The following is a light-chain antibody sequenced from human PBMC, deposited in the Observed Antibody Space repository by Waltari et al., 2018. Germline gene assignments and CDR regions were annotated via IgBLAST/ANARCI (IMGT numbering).Light chain of an antibody. CDR3: AAWDDSLSGLV. J-gene: IGLJ3*02. CDR1: SSNIGSNY. V-gene: IGLV1-47*01. Sequence: QSVLTQPPSASGTPGPKVTISCNGSSSNIGSNYVCWYQQLPGTAPKLLIFMNNQRPSGVPDRFSDSKSGTSASLAINGLRSEDEADYYCAAWDDSLSGLVLGGGTKVTVL. CDR2: MNN.